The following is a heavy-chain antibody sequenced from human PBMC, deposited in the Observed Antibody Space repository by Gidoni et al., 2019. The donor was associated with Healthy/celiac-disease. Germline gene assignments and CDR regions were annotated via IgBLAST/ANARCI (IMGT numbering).Heavy chain of an antibody. D-gene: IGHD3-9*01. CDR3: ARDASPPSRMTGRADYYYYGMDV. CDR2: ISSSSSTI. J-gene: IGHJ6*02. CDR1: GFTFSSYS. V-gene: IGHV3-48*02. Sequence: VQLVESGGGLVQPGGSLRLSCAASGFTFSSYSMTLLLQAPGKGLEWVSYISSSSSTIYYADSVKGRFTISRDNAKNSLYLQMNSLRDEDTAVYYCARDASPPSRMTGRADYYYYGMDVWGQGTTVTVSS.